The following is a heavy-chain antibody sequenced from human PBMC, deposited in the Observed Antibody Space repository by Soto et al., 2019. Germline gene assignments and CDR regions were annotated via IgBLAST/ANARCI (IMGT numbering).Heavy chain of an antibody. CDR3: ARDNLRYDTLTTYTKVHS. CDR2: IYYSGST. CDR1: AGSLSRCDYY. Sequence: TLLHTCTVSAGSLSRCDYYWGWIRQAPVKGLEWIGYIYYSGSTYYNPSLKSRVTISVDTSKNQFSLKLSSVTAADTAVYYCARDNLRYDTLTTYTKVHSRGHGPLVTV. D-gene: IGHD3-9*01. J-gene: IGHJ5*01. V-gene: IGHV4-30-4*08.